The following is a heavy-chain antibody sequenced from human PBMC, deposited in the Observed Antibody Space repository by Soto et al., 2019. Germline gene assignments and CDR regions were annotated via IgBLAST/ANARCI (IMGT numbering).Heavy chain of an antibody. Sequence: QVQLQQWGAGLLKPSETLSLTCAVYGGSFSGYYWSWIRQPPGKGLEWIGEINHSGSTNYNPSLKSRVTISVDTSKNQFSLKLSSVTAADTAVYYCARVRPSYDYVWGSYRNYYYYYGMDVWGQGTTVTVSS. J-gene: IGHJ6*02. V-gene: IGHV4-34*01. D-gene: IGHD3-16*02. CDR1: GGSFSGYY. CDR3: ARVRPSYDYVWGSYRNYYYYYGMDV. CDR2: INHSGST.